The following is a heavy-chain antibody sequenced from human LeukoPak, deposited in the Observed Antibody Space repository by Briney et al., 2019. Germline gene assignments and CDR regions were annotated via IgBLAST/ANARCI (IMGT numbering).Heavy chain of an antibody. CDR1: GFTFSSYA. V-gene: IGHV3-23*01. D-gene: IGHD3-16*02. CDR2: ISGSGGST. CDR3: AKVGGSYRYTPFDY. Sequence: GGSLRLSCAASGFTFSSYAMRWVRQAPGKGLEWVSAISGSGGSTYYADSVKGRFTISRDNSKNTLYLQMNSLRAEDTAVYYCAKVGGSYRYTPFDYWGQGTLVTVSS. J-gene: IGHJ4*02.